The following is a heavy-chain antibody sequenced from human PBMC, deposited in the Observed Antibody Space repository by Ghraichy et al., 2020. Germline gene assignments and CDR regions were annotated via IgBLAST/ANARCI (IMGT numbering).Heavy chain of an antibody. CDR2: ISGSGGST. CDR3: AKTLYYDILTGENYFDP. Sequence: SCAASGFTFSSYAMSWVRQAPGKGLEWVSAISGSGGSTYYADSVKGRFTISRDNSKNTLYLQMNSLRAEDTAVYYCAKTLYYDILTGENYFDPWGQGTLVTVSS. D-gene: IGHD3-9*01. J-gene: IGHJ5*02. V-gene: IGHV3-23*01. CDR1: GFTFSSYA.